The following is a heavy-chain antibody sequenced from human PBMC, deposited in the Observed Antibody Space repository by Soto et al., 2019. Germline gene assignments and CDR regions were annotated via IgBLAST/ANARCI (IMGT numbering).Heavy chain of an antibody. Sequence: EVPLVESGGGLVQPGGSLRLSCAASGFTFSSYWIHWVRQAPGKGLVWVSRVNPDGSDTSYADSVKGRFTISRDNAKNTLYLQMNSLRAEDTAVYYCARVAVGSYYFDYWGQGTLLTVSS. V-gene: IGHV3-74*01. CDR2: VNPDGSDT. D-gene: IGHD6-13*01. J-gene: IGHJ4*02. CDR1: GFTFSSYW. CDR3: ARVAVGSYYFDY.